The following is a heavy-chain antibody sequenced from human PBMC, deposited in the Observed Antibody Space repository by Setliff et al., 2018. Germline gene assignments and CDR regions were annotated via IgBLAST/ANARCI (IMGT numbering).Heavy chain of an antibody. J-gene: IGHJ4*02. CDR3: ARGARVLDTDFDY. V-gene: IGHV1-69*13. CDR1: GGTFSSYA. D-gene: IGHD5-18*01. Sequence: ASVKVSCKASGGTFSSYAISWVRQAPGQGLEWMGGIIPIFGTANYAQKFQGRVTITADESTSTAYMELSGLRSEDTAVYYCARGARVLDTDFDYWGQGTLVTVSS. CDR2: IIPIFGTA.